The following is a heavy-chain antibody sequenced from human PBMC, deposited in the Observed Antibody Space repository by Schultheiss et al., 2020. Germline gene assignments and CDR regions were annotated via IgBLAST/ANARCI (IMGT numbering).Heavy chain of an antibody. J-gene: IGHJ4*02. Sequence: SETLSLTCAVSGYSISSYYWSWIRQPPGKGLEWIGYIYYSGSTNYNPSLKSRVTISVDTSKNQFSLKLSSVTAADTAVYYCARDPGQQQLVLWGQGTLVTVSS. CDR1: GYSISSYY. V-gene: IGHV4-59*12. CDR3: ARDPGQQQLVL. CDR2: IYYSGST. D-gene: IGHD6-13*01.